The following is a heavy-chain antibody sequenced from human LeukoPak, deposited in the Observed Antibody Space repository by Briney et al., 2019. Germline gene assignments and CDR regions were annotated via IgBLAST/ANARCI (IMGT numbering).Heavy chain of an antibody. CDR1: GFTFSDYY. CDR3: ARDRGDYYDSSGYYDY. CDR2: ISSSGSTI. D-gene: IGHD3-22*01. V-gene: IGHV3-11*01. Sequence: GGSLRLSCAASGFTFSDYYMSWIRQAPGKGLEWVSYISSSGSTIYYADSVKGRFTISRDNAKDSLYLQMNSLRAEDTAVYYCARDRGDYYDSSGYYDYWGQGTLVTVSS. J-gene: IGHJ4*02.